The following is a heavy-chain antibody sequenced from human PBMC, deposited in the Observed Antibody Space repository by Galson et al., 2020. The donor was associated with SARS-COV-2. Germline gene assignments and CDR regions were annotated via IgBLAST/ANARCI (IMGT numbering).Heavy chain of an antibody. J-gene: IGHJ4*02. V-gene: IGHV4-39*07. Sequence: ASETLSLTCTVSGGSISSSSYYWGWIRQPPGKGLEWIGSIYSSGSTYYNPSLKSRVTISVDTSKNQFSLKLSSVTAADTAVYYCARDLDVDTAMAAGCDYWGQGTLVTVSS. CDR2: IYSSGST. D-gene: IGHD5-18*01. CDR1: GGSISSSSYY. CDR3: ARDLDVDTAMAAGCDY.